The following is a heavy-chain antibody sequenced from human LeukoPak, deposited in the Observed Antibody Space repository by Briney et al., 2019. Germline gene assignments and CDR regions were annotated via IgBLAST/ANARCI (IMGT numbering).Heavy chain of an antibody. CDR3: ARDKAVTTEVTQHFQH. J-gene: IGHJ1*01. D-gene: IGHD4-23*01. CDR1: GYTFINYG. CDR2: ISAYNGYT. Sequence: ASVKVSCKASGYTFINYGISWVRQAPGQGLECMGWISAYNGYTDYAQKLQFRVTMTTDTSTSTAYMELRSLRSGDTAVYYCARDKAVTTEVTQHFQHWGQGTLVTVSS. V-gene: IGHV1-18*01.